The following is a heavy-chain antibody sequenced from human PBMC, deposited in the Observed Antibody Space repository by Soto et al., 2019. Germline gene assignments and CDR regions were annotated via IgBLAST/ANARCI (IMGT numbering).Heavy chain of an antibody. J-gene: IGHJ4*02. Sequence: EVQLLESGGGLVQPGGSLRLSCAASGFTFSSYAMSWVRQAPGKGLEWVSAISGSGGSTYYADSVKGRFTISRDNSKNTLYQQMNSLRAEDTAVYYCAKSRGRDQYYFDYWGQGTLVTVSS. CDR1: GFTFSSYA. CDR3: AKSRGRDQYYFDY. CDR2: ISGSGGST. D-gene: IGHD2-2*01. V-gene: IGHV3-23*01.